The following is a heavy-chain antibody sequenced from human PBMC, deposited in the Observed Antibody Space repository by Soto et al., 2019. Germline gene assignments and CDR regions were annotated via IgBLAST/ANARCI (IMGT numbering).Heavy chain of an antibody. CDR2: INSILGIS. V-gene: IGHV1-69*02. D-gene: IGHD3-16*01. CDR1: GGTFNSVT. CDR3: ARGPVRGMGGDS. J-gene: IGHJ5*01. Sequence: QVQLVQSGAEVKEPGSSVKVSCKASGGTFNSVTINWVRQAPGQGLEWMGRINSILGISNYAQKFQGRIAITADKSTNSGYMELSSLRSEDTAVYYCARGPVRGMGGDSWGQGTLVTVSS.